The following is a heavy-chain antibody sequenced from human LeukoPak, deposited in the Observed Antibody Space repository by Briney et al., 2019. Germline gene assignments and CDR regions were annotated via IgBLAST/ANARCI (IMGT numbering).Heavy chain of an antibody. Sequence: GGSLRLSCAASGFTFSDYYMSWIRQAPGKGLEYVSLISSSGSTKYYADSVKGRFTISRDNAKNSLYLLMNSLRAEDTAVYYCGSYPASDGFDIWGQGTMVTVSS. CDR1: GFTFSDYY. J-gene: IGHJ3*02. CDR2: ISSSGSTK. V-gene: IGHV3-11*04. CDR3: GSYPASDGFDI.